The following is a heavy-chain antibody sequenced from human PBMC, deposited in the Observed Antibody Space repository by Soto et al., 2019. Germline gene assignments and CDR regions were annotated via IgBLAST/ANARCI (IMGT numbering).Heavy chain of an antibody. D-gene: IGHD2-21*02. J-gene: IGHJ4*02. V-gene: IGHV4-31*03. Sequence: SETLSLTCTVSGVSISNGGYYWSWIRQHPVKGLEWIGNIYYDGSTYYNPSLKSRAAISVDTSRNQFSLKLTSVTDADTAVHYCASVSASADCYFDHWGQGTLVTVSS. CDR2: IYYDGST. CDR1: GVSISNGGYY. CDR3: ASVSASADCYFDH.